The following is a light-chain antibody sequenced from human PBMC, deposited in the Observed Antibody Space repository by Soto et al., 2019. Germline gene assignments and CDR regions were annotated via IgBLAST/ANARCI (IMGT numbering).Light chain of an antibody. CDR3: LQSGSSCT. Sequence: EIVLTQSPGTLSLSPGERATLSCRASQSVSNNYLAWYQQKPGQAPRLLIYGASNRATGIPDRFSGSGSGTDFTLTISRLEPEDFAVYHCLQSGSSCTSGQGT. J-gene: IGKJ1*01. V-gene: IGKV3-20*01. CDR1: QSVSNNY. CDR2: GAS.